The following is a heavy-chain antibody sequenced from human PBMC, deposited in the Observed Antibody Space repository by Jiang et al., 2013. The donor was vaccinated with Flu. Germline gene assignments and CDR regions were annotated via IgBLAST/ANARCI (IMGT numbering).Heavy chain of an antibody. V-gene: IGHV4-61*02. Sequence: GLVKPSQTLSLTCTVSGDSISSGTSYWSWIRQPAGKGLEWIGRIYRSGSTNYKSSLKSRSTISLDTSKNQFSLKLSSVTAADTAVYYCARDAQWGDPFDIWGQGTMVTVSS. CDR3: ARDAQWGDPFDI. J-gene: IGHJ3*02. D-gene: IGHD6-19*01. CDR1: GDSISSGTSY. CDR2: IYRSGST.